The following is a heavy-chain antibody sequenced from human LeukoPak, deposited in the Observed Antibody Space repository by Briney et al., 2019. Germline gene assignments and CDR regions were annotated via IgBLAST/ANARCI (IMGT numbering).Heavy chain of an antibody. CDR2: INAGNGNT. D-gene: IGHD6-13*01. CDR3: ARNRIAAGGFDP. Sequence: ASVKVSCKASGYTFTGYYMHWVRQAPGQGLEWMGWINAGNGNTKYSQKFQGRVTITRDTSASTAYMELSSLRSEDTAVYYCARNRIAAGGFDPWGQGTLVTVSS. V-gene: IGHV1-3*01. J-gene: IGHJ5*02. CDR1: GYTFTGYY.